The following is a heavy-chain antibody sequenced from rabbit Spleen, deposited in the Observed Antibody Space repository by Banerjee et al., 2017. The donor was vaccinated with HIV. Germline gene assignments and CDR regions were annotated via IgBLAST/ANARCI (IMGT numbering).Heavy chain of an antibody. CDR3: ARDAGTSFSTYGMDL. V-gene: IGHV1S40*01. CDR1: GFSWGSSYY. J-gene: IGHJ6*01. D-gene: IGHD8-1*01. CDR2: IDTGSSGFT. Sequence: QSLEESGGDLVKPGASLSLTCTASGFSWGSSYYVCWVRQAPGKGLEWIACIDTGSSGFTYFATWAKGRFTCSKTSSTTVALQMTSLTAADTATYFCARDAGTSFSTYGMDLWGPGTLVTVS.